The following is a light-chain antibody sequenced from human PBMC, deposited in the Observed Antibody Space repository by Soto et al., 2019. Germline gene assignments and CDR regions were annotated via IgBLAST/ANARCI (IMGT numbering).Light chain of an antibody. CDR3: SSYTTSNTRQIV. CDR1: SSDVGGYNY. J-gene: IGLJ1*01. V-gene: IGLV2-14*03. CDR2: DVT. Sequence: QSALTQPAPVSGSPGQSITISCTGTSSDVGGYNYVSWYQHHPGKAPKLIIYDVTNRPSGVSNPFSGSTSGNTASLTISGLEPEDEADYYSSSYTTSNTRQIVFGTGTKLTVL.